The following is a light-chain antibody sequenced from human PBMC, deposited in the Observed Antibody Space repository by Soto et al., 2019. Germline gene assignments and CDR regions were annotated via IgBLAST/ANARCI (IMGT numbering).Light chain of an antibody. Sequence: ETVLTQSPATLSLSPGERATLSCRASESVSNSLAWYQHKPGQAPRLLIYNASNRATGIPARFSGSGSGTDFTLTISSLEXEDFAVYFCQHRAGWPPALTFGGGTKVDIK. CDR1: ESVSNS. CDR2: NAS. V-gene: IGKV3-11*01. CDR3: QHRAGWPPALT. J-gene: IGKJ4*01.